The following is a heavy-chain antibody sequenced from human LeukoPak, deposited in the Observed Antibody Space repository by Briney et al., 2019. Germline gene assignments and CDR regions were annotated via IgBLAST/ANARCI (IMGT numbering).Heavy chain of an antibody. CDR3: AKDNLVISDY. Sequence: PGGSLRLSCTASGFTFSGYSMNWIRQAPGKGLEWVSSFGTRSTSIYHAGSVKGRFAISRDNAKNLLYLQMNSLRAEDTAVYYCAKDNLVISDYWGQGTLVTVSS. CDR1: GFTFSGYS. V-gene: IGHV3-21*04. J-gene: IGHJ4*02. CDR2: FGTRSTSI. D-gene: IGHD2-8*02.